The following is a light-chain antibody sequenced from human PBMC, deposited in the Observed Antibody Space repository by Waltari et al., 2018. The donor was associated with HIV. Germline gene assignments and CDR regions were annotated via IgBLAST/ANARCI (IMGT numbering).Light chain of an antibody. Sequence: QSALTQPASVSGSPGQSITLPCTGTSSDIGYFNYVSWYQQHPGRAPKLMIYEVGNRPSGVSNRFSGSKSDNTASLTVSGLQPEDEADYYCSSYTSSGTLVFGGGTRLTVL. J-gene: IGLJ2*01. CDR1: SSDIGYFNY. V-gene: IGLV2-14*01. CDR2: EVG. CDR3: SSYTSSGTLV.